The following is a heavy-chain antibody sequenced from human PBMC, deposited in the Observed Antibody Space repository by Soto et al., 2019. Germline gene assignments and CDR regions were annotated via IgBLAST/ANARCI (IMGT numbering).Heavy chain of an antibody. D-gene: IGHD2-15*01. CDR1: GGSISSGGYY. CDR3: ARGYHGGNIDP. V-gene: IGHV4-31*03. Sequence: QVQLQESGPGLVKPSQTLSLTCTVSGGSISSGGYYWSWIRQHPGKGLEWIGYIYYSGSTYYNPSLTRRVTISVDTSKNQFSLKLSSVTAADTAVYYCARGYHGGNIDPWGQGTLVTVSS. CDR2: IYYSGST. J-gene: IGHJ5*02.